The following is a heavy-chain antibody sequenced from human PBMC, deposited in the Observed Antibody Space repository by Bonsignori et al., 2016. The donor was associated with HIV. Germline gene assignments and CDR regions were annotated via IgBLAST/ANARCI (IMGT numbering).Heavy chain of an antibody. CDR3: ARGDSSSPGY. Sequence: VRQAPGKGLVWVSRINSDGSSTSYADSVKGRFTISRDNAKNTLYLQMNSLRAEDTAVYYCARGDSSSPGYWGQGTLVTVSS. CDR2: INSDGSST. D-gene: IGHD6-13*01. J-gene: IGHJ4*02. V-gene: IGHV3-74*01.